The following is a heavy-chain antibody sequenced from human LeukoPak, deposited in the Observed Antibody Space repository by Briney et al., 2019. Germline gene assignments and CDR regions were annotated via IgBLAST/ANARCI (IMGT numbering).Heavy chain of an antibody. V-gene: IGHV4-61*02. Sequence: PSQTLSLTCTVSGVSNSSGSYYWSWIRQPAGKGLEWIGRIYSSGGTNYNPPLKSRVTISVDTSKNQFSLKLSSVTAADTAVYYCARSYFDYWGQGTLVTRSS. CDR1: GVSNSSGSYY. J-gene: IGHJ4*02. CDR3: ARSYFDY. CDR2: IYSSGGT.